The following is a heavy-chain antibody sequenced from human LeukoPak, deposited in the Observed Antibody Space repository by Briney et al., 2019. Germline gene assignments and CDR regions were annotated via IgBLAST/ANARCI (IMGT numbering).Heavy chain of an antibody. J-gene: IGHJ4*02. CDR1: GVPIASHSW. Sequence: PSETLSLTCAVSGVPIASHSWWSWVRQPPGKGLEWIGEIYHTGGANYKPSLKSRVTMSVDTSNNHFSLKLTSVTAADTAVYFCAYNRDFALDNWGQGTLDTVSS. V-gene: IGHV4/OR15-8*01. D-gene: IGHD1-14*01. CDR2: IYHTGGA. CDR3: AYNRDFALDN.